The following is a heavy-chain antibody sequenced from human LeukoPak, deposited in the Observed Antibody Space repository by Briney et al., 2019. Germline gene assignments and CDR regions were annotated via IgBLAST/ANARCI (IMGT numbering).Heavy chain of an antibody. CDR1: GGSFSGYH. D-gene: IGHD6-13*01. V-gene: IGHV4-34*01. J-gene: IGHJ3*02. CDR2: INHSGST. CDR3: ARPKYSSSWYPPRDAFDI. Sequence: SETLSLTCAVYGGSFSGYHWSWIRQPPGKGLEWIGEINHSGSTNYNPSLKSRVTISVDTSKNQFSLKLSSVTAADTAVYYCARPKYSSSWYPPRDAFDIWGQGTMVTVSS.